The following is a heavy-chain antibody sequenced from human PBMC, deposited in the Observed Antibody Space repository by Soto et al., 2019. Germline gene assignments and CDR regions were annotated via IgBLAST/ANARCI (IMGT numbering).Heavy chain of an antibody. Sequence: EVQLVESGGGLVQPGGSLTLTCAASGFTFSSYWMHWVRQAPGKGLVWVSRINSNGSSTSYADSVKGRFTISRDNAKNTLYLQMNSLGAEDTAVYYCAREELTGTEYYYYRDVWGKGTTVTVSS. J-gene: IGHJ6*03. D-gene: IGHD1-7*01. CDR3: AREELTGTEYYYYRDV. CDR2: INSNGSST. V-gene: IGHV3-74*01. CDR1: GFTFSSYW.